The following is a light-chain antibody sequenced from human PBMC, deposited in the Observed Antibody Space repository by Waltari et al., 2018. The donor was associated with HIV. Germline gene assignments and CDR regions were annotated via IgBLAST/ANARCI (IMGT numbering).Light chain of an antibody. CDR3: NSYSSDDTVV. CDR1: NRTIGFFTL. V-gene: IGLV2-14*01. CDR2: GVT. Sequence: QSALTQPASVSGSPGQSLTITCTGTNRTIGFFTLVSWYQQYPGKAPQLIIYGVTSRPPGVSNRFSGSKSGNTASLTISGLQTDDEAEYYCNSYSSDDTVVFGGGTKLTVL. J-gene: IGLJ2*01.